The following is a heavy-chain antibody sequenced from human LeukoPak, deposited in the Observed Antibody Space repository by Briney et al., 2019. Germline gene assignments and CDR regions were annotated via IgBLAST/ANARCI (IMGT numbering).Heavy chain of an antibody. CDR2: ISNSGSTI. V-gene: IGHV3-48*03. Sequence: GGSLRLSCAASGFTFSSYEMNWVRQAPGKGLEWVSYISNSGSTIYYADSVKGRFTISRDNAKNSLYLQMNSLRAEDTAVYYCAREPPLGDFWSGQLFYYYYGMDVWGQGTTVTVSS. CDR3: AREPPLGDFWSGQLFYYYYGMDV. J-gene: IGHJ6*02. CDR1: GFTFSSYE. D-gene: IGHD3-3*01.